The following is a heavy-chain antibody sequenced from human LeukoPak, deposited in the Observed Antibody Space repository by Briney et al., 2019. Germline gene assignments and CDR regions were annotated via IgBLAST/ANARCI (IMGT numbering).Heavy chain of an antibody. V-gene: IGHV4-59*08. J-gene: IGHJ5*02. CDR1: GGSITSYY. Sequence: PSETLSFTCTVSGGSITSYYWSWIRQPPGKGLEWIGYIYYSGSNNYNPSLKSRVTMSVDTSKNQFSLKLSSVTAADTAVYYCARGRRYCSSTSCPRPINWFDPWGQGTLVTVSS. CDR2: IYYSGSN. CDR3: ARGRRYCSSTSCPRPINWFDP. D-gene: IGHD2-2*01.